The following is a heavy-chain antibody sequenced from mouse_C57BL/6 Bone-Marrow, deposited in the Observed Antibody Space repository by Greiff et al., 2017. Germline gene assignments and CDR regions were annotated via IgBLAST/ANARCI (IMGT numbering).Heavy chain of an antibody. CDR2: IYPGDGDT. V-gene: IGHV1-82*01. CDR1: GYAFSSSW. J-gene: IGHJ3*01. D-gene: IGHD2-5*01. CDR3: ARGNYSNYGAY. Sequence: QVQLKQSGPELVKPGASVKISCKASGYAFSSSWMNWVKQRPGKGLEWIGRIYPGDGDTNYNGKFKGKATLTADKSSSTAYMQLSSLTSEDSAVYFCARGNYSNYGAYWGQGTLVTVSA.